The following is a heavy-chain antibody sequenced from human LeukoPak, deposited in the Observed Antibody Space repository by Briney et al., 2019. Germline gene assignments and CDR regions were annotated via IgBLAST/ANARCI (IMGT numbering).Heavy chain of an antibody. J-gene: IGHJ4*02. D-gene: IGHD4-23*01. CDR2: IIPIFGIA. V-gene: IGHV1-69*04. Sequence: GASVKVSCKASGGTFSSYAISWVRQAPGQGLEWMGRIIPIFGIANYAQKFQGRVTITADKSTSTAYMELSSLRSEDTAVYYCARETRTTVVTPSYYFDYWGQGTLVTVSS. CDR1: GGTFSSYA. CDR3: ARETRTTVVTPSYYFDY.